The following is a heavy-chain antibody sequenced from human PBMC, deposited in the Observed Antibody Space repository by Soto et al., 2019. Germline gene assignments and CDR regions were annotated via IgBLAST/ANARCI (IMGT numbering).Heavy chain of an antibody. D-gene: IGHD6-13*01. J-gene: IGHJ4*02. V-gene: IGHV1-69*13. CDR2: IIPIFGTA. CDR1: GGTFSSYA. Sequence: SVKVSCKASGGTFSSYAISWVRQAPGQGLEWMGGIIPIFGTANYAQKFQGRVTITADESTSTAYMELSSLRSGDTAVYYCARSGYSSSWYYYWGQGTLVTVSS. CDR3: ARSGYSSSWYYY.